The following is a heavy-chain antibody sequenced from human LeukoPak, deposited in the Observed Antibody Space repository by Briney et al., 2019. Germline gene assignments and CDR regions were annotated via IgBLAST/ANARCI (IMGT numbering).Heavy chain of an antibody. V-gene: IGHV1-18*01. Sequence: GASVKVSCKASGYTFTSYGISWVRQAPGQGLEWMGWISAYNGNTNYAQKLQGRVTMTTDTSTSTAYMELRSLRSDDTAVYYCARVGRWFGELLFPDYWGQGTLVTVSS. CDR3: ARVGRWFGELLFPDY. D-gene: IGHD3-10*01. CDR2: ISAYNGNT. CDR1: GYTFTSYG. J-gene: IGHJ4*02.